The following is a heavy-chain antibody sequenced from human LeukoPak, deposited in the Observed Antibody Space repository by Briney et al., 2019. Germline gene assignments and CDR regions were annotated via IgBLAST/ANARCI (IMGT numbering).Heavy chain of an antibody. CDR2: IYYSGST. J-gene: IGHJ4*02. Sequence: SETLSLTRTVSGGSLSSYYWSWLRQPPGKGLEWIGYIYYSGSTNYNPSLKSRVTISVDTSKNQFSLKLSSVTAADTAVYYCARLAVAAFDYWGQGTLVTVSS. CDR1: GGSLSSYY. CDR3: ARLAVAAFDY. V-gene: IGHV4-59*08. D-gene: IGHD6-19*01.